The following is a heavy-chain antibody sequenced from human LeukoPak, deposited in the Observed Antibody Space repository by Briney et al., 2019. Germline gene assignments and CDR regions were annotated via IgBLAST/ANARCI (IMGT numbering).Heavy chain of an antibody. J-gene: IGHJ4*02. D-gene: IGHD3-10*01. CDR3: AREMEGDYGSGTFFDL. CDR2: ISDSGSTI. CDR1: EFVFSDYY. V-gene: IGHV3-11*01. Sequence: GGSLRLSCAAPEFVFSDYYMSWLRQAPGKGLEWVSYISDSGSTIYYADSVKGRFTISRDNVKNSLYLQMNGLRAEDTAVYYCAREMEGDYGSGTFFDLWGQGNMVTVSS.